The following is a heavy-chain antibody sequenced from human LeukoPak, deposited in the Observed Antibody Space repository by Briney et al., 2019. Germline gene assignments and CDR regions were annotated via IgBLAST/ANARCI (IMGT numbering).Heavy chain of an antibody. CDR1: GGTISSSSYY. V-gene: IGHV4-39*07. J-gene: IGHJ4*02. Sequence: SETLSLTCTVSGGTISSSSYYWGWIRQPPGKGLEWIGSIYYSGSTNYNPSLKSRVTISVDTSKNQFSLKLSSVTAADTAVYYCARAHPWLQFVMDYWGQGTLVTVSS. CDR2: IYYSGST. D-gene: IGHD5-24*01. CDR3: ARAHPWLQFVMDY.